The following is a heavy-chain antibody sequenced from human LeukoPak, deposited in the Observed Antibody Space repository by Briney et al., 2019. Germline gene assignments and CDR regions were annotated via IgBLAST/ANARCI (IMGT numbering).Heavy chain of an antibody. CDR1: GLSISGSRYY. CDR2: DYYSGST. V-gene: IGHV4-39*01. J-gene: IGHJ4*02. CDR3: VRQSCSGTTCYADFDY. D-gene: IGHD2-2*01. Sequence: SETLSLTCAVSGLSISGSRYYWGWIRQPPGKGLEWIGDDYYSGSTNYNPSLKSRVTVSVDTVNNQFSLRLRSVTAADTAVYYCVRQSCSGTTCYADFDYWGQGTLVTVSS.